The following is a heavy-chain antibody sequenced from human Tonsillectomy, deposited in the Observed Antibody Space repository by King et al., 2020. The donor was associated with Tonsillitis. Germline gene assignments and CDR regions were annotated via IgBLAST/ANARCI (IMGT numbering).Heavy chain of an antibody. V-gene: IGHV4-34*01. J-gene: IGHJ6*02. CDR3: ASDYCSGGSCYNGMDV. CDR1: GGSFSGYY. CDR2: VSHSGST. D-gene: IGHD2-15*01. Sequence: VQLQQWGAGLLKPSETLSLTCAVYGGSFSGYYWSWIRQPPGKGLEWIGEVSHSGSTNYNPSLKSRVTISVDTSKNHFSLKLSSVTAADTAVYYCASDYCSGGSCYNGMDVWGQGTTVTVSS.